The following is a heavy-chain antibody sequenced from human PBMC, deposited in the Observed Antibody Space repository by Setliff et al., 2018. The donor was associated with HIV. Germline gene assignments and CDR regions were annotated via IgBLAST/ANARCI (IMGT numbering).Heavy chain of an antibody. V-gene: IGHV4-38-2*01. J-gene: IGHJ3*02. D-gene: IGHD2-15*01. Sequence: PSETLSLTCAVSGYSIRSGYYWGWIRQPPGKGLEWIGSIYHSGSTYYNPSLKSRVTISVDTSKNQFSLKLSSVTAADTAVHYCARHRRYCSGGSCSDAFDIWGQGTMVTVSS. CDR1: GYSIRSGYY. CDR3: ARHRRYCSGGSCSDAFDI. CDR2: IYHSGST.